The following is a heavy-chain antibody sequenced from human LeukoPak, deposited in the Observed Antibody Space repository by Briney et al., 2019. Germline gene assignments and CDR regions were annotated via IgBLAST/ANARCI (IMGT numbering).Heavy chain of an antibody. V-gene: IGHV3-48*02. J-gene: IGHJ3*01. CDR2: IDTSSSTM. Sequence: GGSLRLSCAASAFTFSDYSMNWVRQAPGRGLEWISYIDTSSSTMYYADSVMGRFTISRDNAKESLYLQMNSLRDEDTAVYYCAREDDSWGPNNLDLWGQGTMVTVSS. CDR3: AREDDSWGPNNLDL. D-gene: IGHD7-27*01. CDR1: AFTFSDYS.